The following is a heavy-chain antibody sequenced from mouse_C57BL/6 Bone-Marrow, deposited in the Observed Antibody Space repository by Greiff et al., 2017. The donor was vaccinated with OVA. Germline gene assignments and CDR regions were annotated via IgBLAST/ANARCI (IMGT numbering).Heavy chain of an antibody. Sequence: VQLQQSGAELVKPGASVKMSCKASGYTFTSYWITWVKQRPGQGLVWIGDIYPGSGSTNYNEKFKSKATLTVDTSSSTAYMQLSSLTSEDSAVYYCARGGYYGWYFDVWGTGTTVTVSS. CDR1: GYTFTSYW. V-gene: IGHV1-55*01. D-gene: IGHD1-1*01. J-gene: IGHJ1*03. CDR2: IYPGSGST. CDR3: ARGGYYGWYFDV.